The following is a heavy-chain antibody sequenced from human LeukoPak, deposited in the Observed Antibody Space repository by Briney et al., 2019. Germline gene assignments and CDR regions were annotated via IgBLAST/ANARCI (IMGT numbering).Heavy chain of an antibody. CDR1: GGSISSGGYY. Sequence: SQTLSLTCTVSGGSISSGGYYWSWIRQHPGKGLEWIGYIYYSGSTYYNPSLKSRVTISVDTSKNQLSLKLSSVTAADTAVYYCARADTGSSLSWFDPWGQGTLVTVSS. V-gene: IGHV4-31*03. CDR3: ARADTGSSLSWFDP. CDR2: IYYSGST. J-gene: IGHJ5*02. D-gene: IGHD3-10*01.